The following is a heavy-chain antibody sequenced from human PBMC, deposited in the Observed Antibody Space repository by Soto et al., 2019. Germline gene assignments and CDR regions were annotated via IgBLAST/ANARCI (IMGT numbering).Heavy chain of an antibody. Sequence: QVQLVESGGGVVQPGRSLRLSWGASGFSFSSYVMHLVRQAPGKGLEWVAVISDDGSYKYYADSVKGRFTISRDNSKNTLYLQMNSLRAEDTAVYYCAKEGQQARRWPVWGQGTTVTVAS. V-gene: IGHV3-30*18. CDR3: AKEGQQARRWPV. CDR2: ISDDGSYK. D-gene: IGHD1-1*01. J-gene: IGHJ6*02. CDR1: GFSFSSYV.